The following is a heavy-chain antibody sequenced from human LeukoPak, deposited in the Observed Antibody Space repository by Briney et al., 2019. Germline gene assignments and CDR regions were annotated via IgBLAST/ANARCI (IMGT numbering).Heavy chain of an antibody. CDR2: ISSRSNSI. V-gene: IGHV3-48*01. CDR3: ARDLPYCGGDCYRTLGY. D-gene: IGHD2-21*02. Sequence: GGSLRLSCVASGFTFSSYPMNWALQAPGKGLEWVSYISSRSNSIYYADSVKGRFTISRDNAKNSLYLQMNSLRADDTAVYYCARDLPYCGGDCYRTLGYWGQGTLVTVSS. CDR1: GFTFSSYP. J-gene: IGHJ4*02.